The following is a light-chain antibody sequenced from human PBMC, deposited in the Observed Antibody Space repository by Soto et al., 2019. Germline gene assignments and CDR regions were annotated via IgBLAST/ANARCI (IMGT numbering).Light chain of an antibody. Sequence: DIQMTQSPSSLSASVGDSVTITCRASQGINNYLAWHQQKPGKVPVLLIYSASTLKSGVPSRFSGRGAGTDFTLTISSLQPEDFATYYCQKYDRAPRTLGQGTKVDIK. CDR3: QKYDRAPRT. J-gene: IGKJ1*01. V-gene: IGKV1-27*01. CDR1: QGINNY. CDR2: SAS.